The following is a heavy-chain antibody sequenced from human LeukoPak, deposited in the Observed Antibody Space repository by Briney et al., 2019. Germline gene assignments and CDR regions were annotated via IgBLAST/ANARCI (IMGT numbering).Heavy chain of an antibody. J-gene: IGHJ4*02. V-gene: IGHV1-2*02. CDR3: ARDSRNWDPPGTLDS. CDR2: INPNSGGT. CDR1: GYTFTGYY. D-gene: IGHD7-27*01. Sequence: ASVKVSCKASGYTFTGYYMHWVRQAPGQGLEWMGWINPNSGGTNYAQKFQGRVTMTRDTSISTAYMELSSLRSDDAAMYYCARDSRNWDPPGTLDSWGQGTLVTVSS.